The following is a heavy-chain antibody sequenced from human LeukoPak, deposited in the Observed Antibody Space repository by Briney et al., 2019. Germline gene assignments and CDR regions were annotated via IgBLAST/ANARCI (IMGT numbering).Heavy chain of an antibody. V-gene: IGHV3-53*01. CDR2: IYSGGST. CDR3: AREGKTYSSSWYRFDY. D-gene: IGHD6-13*01. Sequence: GGSLRLSCTVSGFTVSSDSMSWVRQAPGKGLEWVSFIYSGGSTHYSDSVKGRFTISRDNSKNTLYLQMNSLRAEDTAVYYCAREGKTYSSSWYRFDYWGQGTLVTVSS. J-gene: IGHJ4*02. CDR1: GFTVSSDS.